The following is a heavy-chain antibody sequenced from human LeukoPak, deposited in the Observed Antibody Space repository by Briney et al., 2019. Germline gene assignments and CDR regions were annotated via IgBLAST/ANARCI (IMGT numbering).Heavy chain of an antibody. CDR1: GGSISSSSYY. Sequence: SETLSLTCTVSGGSISSSSYYWGWIRQPPGKGLEWIGSIYYSGSTYYNPSLKSRVTISVDTSKNQFSLKLSSVTAADTAVYYCASRGTYDFWSGYSDYWGQGTLVTVSS. CDR2: IYYSGST. CDR3: ASRGTYDFWSGYSDY. J-gene: IGHJ4*02. D-gene: IGHD3-3*01. V-gene: IGHV4-39*01.